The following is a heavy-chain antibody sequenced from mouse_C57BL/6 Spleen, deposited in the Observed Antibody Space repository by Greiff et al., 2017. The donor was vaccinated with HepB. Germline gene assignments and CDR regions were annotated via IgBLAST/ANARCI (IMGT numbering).Heavy chain of an antibody. Sequence: EVQLQQSGAELVKPGASVKLSCTASGFNIKDYYMHWVKQRTEQGLEWSGRIDPEDGETKYAPKFQGKATITADTSSNTAYLQLSSLTSEDTAVYYCARSFSNCDRFAYWGQGTLVTVSA. J-gene: IGHJ3*01. CDR3: ARSFSNCDRFAY. D-gene: IGHD4-1*01. CDR2: IDPEDGET. V-gene: IGHV14-2*01. CDR1: GFNIKDYY.